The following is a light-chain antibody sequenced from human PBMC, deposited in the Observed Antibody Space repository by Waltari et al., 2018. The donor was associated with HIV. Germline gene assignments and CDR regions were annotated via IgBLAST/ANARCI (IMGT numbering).Light chain of an antibody. CDR3: HQYNNWPQT. CDR1: QSVSSN. CDR2: GAS. V-gene: IGKV3-15*01. J-gene: IGKJ1*01. Sequence: IVMTQPPATLSVSPGERATLSCRARQSVSSNLAWYQQKPGQAPRVLIYGASTSATGIPARFSGSGSGTEFTLTISSLQSEDFAVYYCHQYNNWPQTFGQGTKVEIK.